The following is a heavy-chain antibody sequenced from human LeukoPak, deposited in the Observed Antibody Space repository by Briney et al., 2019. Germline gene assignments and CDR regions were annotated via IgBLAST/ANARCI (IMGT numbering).Heavy chain of an antibody. Sequence: ASVTVSCTASGYTFTSYAMNWVRQAPGQGLEWMGWINTNTGNPTYAQGFTGRFVFSLDTSVSTAYLQISSLKAEDTAVYYCAARRYFDWLFSGALDIWGQGTMVTVSS. CDR3: AARRYFDWLFSGALDI. D-gene: IGHD3-9*01. CDR1: GYTFTSYA. J-gene: IGHJ3*02. V-gene: IGHV7-4-1*02. CDR2: INTNTGNP.